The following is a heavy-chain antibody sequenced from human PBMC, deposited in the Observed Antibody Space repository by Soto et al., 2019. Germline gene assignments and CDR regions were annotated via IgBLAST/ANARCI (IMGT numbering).Heavy chain of an antibody. V-gene: IGHV5-51*03. D-gene: IGHD2-21*01. CDR3: ARRDWYSFDS. CDR2: IFPGDSDT. J-gene: IGHJ4*02. Sequence: EAQLVQSGAEVKKPGESLKISCKASGYTFSNYWIGWVRQVPGKGLEWMGSIFPGDSDTRYSPSFQGQVTISADKSISTTYLRLNSLQASDTAFYFCARRDWYSFDSWGQGTLVTVSS. CDR1: GYTFSNYW.